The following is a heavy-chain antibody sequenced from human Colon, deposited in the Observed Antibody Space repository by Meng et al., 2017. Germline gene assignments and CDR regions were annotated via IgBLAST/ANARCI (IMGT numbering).Heavy chain of an antibody. V-gene: IGHV3-21*01. CDR2: ITTDSRSI. CDR1: GFTFSRYA. CDR3: VRDLQLAF. J-gene: IGHJ4*02. D-gene: IGHD3-3*02. Sequence: EGQLVESGGGLVKPGGSLRLSCAASGFTFSRYAMSWVRQAPGKGLEWVSSITTDSRSIYYADSVKGRFTVSRDDAENSLSLQMNSLRAEDTAVYYCVRDLQLAFWGQGALVTVSS.